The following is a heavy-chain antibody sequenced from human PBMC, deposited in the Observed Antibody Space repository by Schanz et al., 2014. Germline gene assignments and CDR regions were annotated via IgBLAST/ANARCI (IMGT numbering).Heavy chain of an antibody. J-gene: IGHJ5*02. D-gene: IGHD6-19*01. Sequence: QVQLQQWGAGLLKPSETLSLTCAVSGGSISSSDWWSWVRQPPGKGLEWIGEIYHSGNTNYNPSLKSRVTISVDKPRKQFSLKVTSMTAADTAVYYCARGHHPHGITVAARGFDPWGQGTLVTVSS. CDR3: ARGHHPHGITVAARGFDP. V-gene: IGHV4-4*02. CDR2: IYHSGNT. CDR1: GGSISSSDW.